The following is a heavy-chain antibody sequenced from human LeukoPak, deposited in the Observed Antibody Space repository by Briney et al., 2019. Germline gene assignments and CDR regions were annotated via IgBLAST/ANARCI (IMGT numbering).Heavy chain of an antibody. CDR1: GLTFSSYS. CDR2: IWYDGSNK. Sequence: GGSLRLSCAASGLTFSSYSMNWVRQAPGKGLEWVAVIWYDGSNKYYADSVKGRFTISRDNSKNTLYLQMNSLRAEDTAVYYCARERSRIPFDYWGQGTLVTVSS. J-gene: IGHJ4*02. CDR3: ARERSRIPFDY. V-gene: IGHV3-33*08. D-gene: IGHD2/OR15-2a*01.